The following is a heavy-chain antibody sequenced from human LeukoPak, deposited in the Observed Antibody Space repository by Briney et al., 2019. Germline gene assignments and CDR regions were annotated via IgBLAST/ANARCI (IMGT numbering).Heavy chain of an antibody. CDR1: GGSISSYH. CDR2: IYHSGST. CDR3: ARDIAVSGTTPFFDY. J-gene: IGHJ4*02. Sequence: SETLSLTCIVSGGSISSYHWNWIRQPPGKGLEWTGYIYHSGSTNYNPSLKSRVTISVDTSKNQFSLKLSSVTAADTAVYYCARDIAVSGTTPFFDYWGQGTLVTVSS. D-gene: IGHD6-19*01. V-gene: IGHV4-59*01.